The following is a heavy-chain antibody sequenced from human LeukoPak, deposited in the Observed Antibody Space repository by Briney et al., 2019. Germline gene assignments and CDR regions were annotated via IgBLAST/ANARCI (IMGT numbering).Heavy chain of an antibody. CDR1: GFTFSSYW. Sequence: GGSLRLSCAASGFTFSSYWMSWVRQAPGKGLEWVANIKQDGSEKYYVDSVKGRFTISRDNAENSLYLQMNSLRAEDTAVYYCARDYCSGGSCYYFDYWGQGTLVTVSS. CDR3: ARDYCSGGSCYYFDY. CDR2: IKQDGSEK. J-gene: IGHJ4*02. D-gene: IGHD2-15*01. V-gene: IGHV3-7*03.